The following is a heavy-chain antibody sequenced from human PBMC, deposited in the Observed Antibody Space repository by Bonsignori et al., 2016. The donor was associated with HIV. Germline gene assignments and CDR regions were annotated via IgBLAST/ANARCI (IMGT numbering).Heavy chain of an antibody. CDR3: ARVDRQMGRGGDYYMDV. V-gene: IGHV4-59*01. J-gene: IGHJ6*03. CDR1: GGSIKSYY. CDR2: IYHDGTT. D-gene: IGHD2-2*03. Sequence: QVQLQESGPGLVKPSETLSLTCTVSGGSIKSYYWSWIRQPPGRGLEWIGYIYHDGTTNYNPSLKSRVTISVDTSKNQFSLKLRSVTTADTALYYCARVDRQMGRGGDYYMDVWGRTGDGHRLL.